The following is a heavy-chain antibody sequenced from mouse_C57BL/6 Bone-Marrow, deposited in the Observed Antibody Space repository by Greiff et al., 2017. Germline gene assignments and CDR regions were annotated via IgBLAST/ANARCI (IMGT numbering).Heavy chain of an antibody. CDR2: INYDGSST. D-gene: IGHD2-3*01. Sequence: EVNLVESEGGLVQPGSSMKLSCTASGFTFSDYYMAWVRQVPEKGLEWVANINYDGSSTYYLDSLKSRFIISRDNAKNILYLQMSSLKSEDTATXYCARDMGSDGYYGGFAYWGQGTLVTVSA. CDR3: ARDMGSDGYYGGFAY. CDR1: GFTFSDYY. V-gene: IGHV5-16*01. J-gene: IGHJ3*01.